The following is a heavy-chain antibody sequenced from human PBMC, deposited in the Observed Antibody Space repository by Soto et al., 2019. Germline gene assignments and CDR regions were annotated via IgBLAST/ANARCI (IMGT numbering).Heavy chain of an antibody. J-gene: IGHJ4*02. V-gene: IGHV4-59*11. Sequence: PSETLSLTYTVSCRSHRLHLWLCIRPPPGKGLEWIGYIYYSGSTNYNPSLKSRVTISVDTSKNQFSLNLSSVTAADTAVYYCARYYLGSWYALLDYWGQGTLVTVSS. D-gene: IGHD6-13*01. CDR2: IYYSGST. CDR1: CRSHRLHL. CDR3: ARYYLGSWYALLDY.